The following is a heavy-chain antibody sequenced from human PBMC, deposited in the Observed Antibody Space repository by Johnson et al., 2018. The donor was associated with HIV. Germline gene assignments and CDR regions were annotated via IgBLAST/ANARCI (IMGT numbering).Heavy chain of an antibody. Sequence: QLVESGGGLVKPGGSLRLSCAASGFTFSDYYMSWIRQAPGKGLEYVSAISSNGIGTYYANSVDGRFTISRDNDKNTLYLEMGSLRVEDMAVYYCARSRGPMRKDAFDIWGQGTKVTVSS. V-gene: IGHV3-64*01. D-gene: IGHD3-10*01. J-gene: IGHJ3*02. CDR1: GFTFSDYY. CDR2: ISSNGIGT. CDR3: ARSRGPMRKDAFDI.